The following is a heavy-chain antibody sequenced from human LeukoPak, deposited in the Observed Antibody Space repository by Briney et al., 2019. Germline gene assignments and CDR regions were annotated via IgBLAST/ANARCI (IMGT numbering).Heavy chain of an antibody. CDR3: AKSRIKSAYCSGGSCIPYYFDY. Sequence: GGSLRLSCAASGFTFSSYAMSWVRQAPGKGLEWVSAISGSGGSTYYADSVKGRFTISRDNSKNTLHLQMNSLRAEDTAVYYCAKSRIKSAYCSGGSCIPYYFDYWGQGTLVTVSS. CDR2: ISGSGGST. V-gene: IGHV3-23*01. D-gene: IGHD2-15*01. CDR1: GFTFSSYA. J-gene: IGHJ4*02.